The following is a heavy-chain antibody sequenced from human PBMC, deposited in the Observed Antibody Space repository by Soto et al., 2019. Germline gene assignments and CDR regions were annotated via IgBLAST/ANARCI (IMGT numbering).Heavy chain of an antibody. V-gene: IGHV3-23*01. D-gene: IGHD3-3*01. Sequence: EVQLLESGGGLVQPGGSLRLSCAASGFTFSSYAMSWVRQAPGKGLEWVSAISGSGGSTYYADSVKGRFTISRDNSKNTLYLQMNSLRAEDTAVYYCAKSPRYYDFWSGHYFDYWGQGTLVTVSS. J-gene: IGHJ4*02. CDR1: GFTFSSYA. CDR2: ISGSGGST. CDR3: AKSPRYYDFWSGHYFDY.